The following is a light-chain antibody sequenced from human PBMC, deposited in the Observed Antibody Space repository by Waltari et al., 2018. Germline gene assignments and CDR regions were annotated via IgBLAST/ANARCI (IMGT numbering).Light chain of an antibody. V-gene: IGKV3D-20*02. CDR2: DAS. J-gene: IGKJ2*01. CDR1: QTVTSSD. Sequence: EIVLTQSPGTVSLSPGERATVSCRASQTVTSSDLAWYQQQPGQAPRLLIYDASRRATGIPDRFSGSGSGTDFTLTISRLEPEDFAVYYCQQRSTWPPYTFGQGTKLEIK. CDR3: QQRSTWPPYT.